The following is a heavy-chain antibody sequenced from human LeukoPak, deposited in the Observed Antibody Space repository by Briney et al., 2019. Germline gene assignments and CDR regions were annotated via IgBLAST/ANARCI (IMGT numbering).Heavy chain of an antibody. CDR2: IIPTLGTA. CDR1: GGTFSSYA. CDR3: ARTGHDYGDYRAFDY. D-gene: IGHD4-17*01. Sequence: ASVKVSCKASGGTFSSYAISWVRQAPGQGLEWMGGIIPTLGTANYAQKFQGRVTITADESTSTAYMELSSLRSEDTAVYYCARTGHDYGDYRAFDYWGQGTLVTVSS. J-gene: IGHJ4*02. V-gene: IGHV1-69*13.